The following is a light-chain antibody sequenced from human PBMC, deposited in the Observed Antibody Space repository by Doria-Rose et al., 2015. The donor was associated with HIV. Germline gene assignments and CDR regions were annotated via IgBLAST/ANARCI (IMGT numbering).Light chain of an antibody. CDR2: GAS. Sequence: TQSPGTLSLSPGESATLSCRTSQNISNNYLAWYQQKLGQSPRLLIFGASSRATGIPDRFSGSGSGTDFTLTISKLEPEDFAVYHCQQYETSPWTFGQGTKVEIK. V-gene: IGKV3-20*01. CDR3: QQYETSPWT. CDR1: QNISNNY. J-gene: IGKJ1*01.